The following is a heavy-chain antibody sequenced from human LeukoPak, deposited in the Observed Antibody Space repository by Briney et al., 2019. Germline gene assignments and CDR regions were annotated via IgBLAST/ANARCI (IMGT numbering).Heavy chain of an antibody. CDR3: AGYEYSSTNFDY. Sequence: SETLSLTCTVSGGSISSYYWSWIRQPAGKGLEWIGRIYTSGSTNYNPSLKSRVTMSVDTSKNQFSLKLSSVTAADTAVYYCAGYEYSSTNFDYWGQGTLVTVSS. CDR1: GGSISSYY. D-gene: IGHD6-6*01. V-gene: IGHV4-4*07. J-gene: IGHJ4*02. CDR2: IYTSGST.